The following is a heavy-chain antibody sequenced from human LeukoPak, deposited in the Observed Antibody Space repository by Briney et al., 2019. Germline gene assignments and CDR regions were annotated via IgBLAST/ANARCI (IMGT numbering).Heavy chain of an antibody. D-gene: IGHD2-21*02. Sequence: ASVKVSCKASGYTFTSYGISWVRQAPGQGLEWMGWISAYNGNTNYAQKLQGRVTMTTDTSTSTDYMELRSLRADDTAVYYCAGAVYCGGDCYSWFNPGGQGTRVTVSS. CDR2: ISAYNGNT. V-gene: IGHV1-18*01. CDR1: GYTFTSYG. CDR3: AGAVYCGGDCYSWFNP. J-gene: IGHJ5*02.